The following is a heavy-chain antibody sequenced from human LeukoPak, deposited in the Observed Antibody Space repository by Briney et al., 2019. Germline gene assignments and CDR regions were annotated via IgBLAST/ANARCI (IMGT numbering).Heavy chain of an antibody. CDR2: IYSGGST. D-gene: IGHD1-26*01. V-gene: IGHV3-66*01. CDR3: AKSARWELLNYFDY. CDR1: GFTVSSNY. J-gene: IGHJ4*02. Sequence: PGGSLRLSCAASGFTVSSNYVSWVRQAPGKGLEWVSVIYSGGSTYYADSVEGRFTISRDNSKNTLYLQMNSLRAEDTAVYYCAKSARWELLNYFDYWGQGTLVTVSS.